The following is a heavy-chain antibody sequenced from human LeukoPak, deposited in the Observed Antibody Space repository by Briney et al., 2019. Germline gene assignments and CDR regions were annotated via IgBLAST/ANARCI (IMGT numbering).Heavy chain of an antibody. D-gene: IGHD3-3*01. CDR1: GFTFSSYA. Sequence: PGGPLRLSCAASGFTFSSYAMSWVRQAPGKGLEWVSTISGSGGRTYFTDSVKGRFTISRDNSKNTLYLQMNSLGAEDTAVYYCARGELRFSRGYFDNWGQGTLVTVSS. CDR3: ARGELRFSRGYFDN. CDR2: ISGSGGRT. J-gene: IGHJ4*02. V-gene: IGHV3-23*01.